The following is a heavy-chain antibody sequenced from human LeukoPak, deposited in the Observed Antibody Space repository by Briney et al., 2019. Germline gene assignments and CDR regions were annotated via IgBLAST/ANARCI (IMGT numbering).Heavy chain of an antibody. CDR3: ARLSITMVRGVIITDDY. J-gene: IGHJ4*02. CDR1: GGSLNNYY. Sequence: SETLSLTCTVSGGSLNNYYWGWIRQPPGKGLEWIGSIYYSGSTYYNPSLKSRVTISVDTSKNQFSLKLSSVTAADTAVYYCARLSITMVRGVIITDDYWGQGTLVTVSS. CDR2: IYYSGST. D-gene: IGHD3-10*01. V-gene: IGHV4-39*01.